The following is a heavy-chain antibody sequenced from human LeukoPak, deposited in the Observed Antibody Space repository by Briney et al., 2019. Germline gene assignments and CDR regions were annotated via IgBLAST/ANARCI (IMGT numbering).Heavy chain of an antibody. CDR2: IRNKASAYTT. J-gene: IGHJ4*02. Sequence: GGSLRLSCAASRFTFSDHYIDWVRQAPGKGLEWVGRIRNKASAYTTDYAASVKGRFTISGDDSQNLLYLQMNSLRAEDTAVYYCAKGTIAAVGPRGGFDYWGQGTLVTVSS. D-gene: IGHD6-13*01. CDR3: AKGTIAAVGPRGGFDY. V-gene: IGHV3-72*01. CDR1: RFTFSDHY.